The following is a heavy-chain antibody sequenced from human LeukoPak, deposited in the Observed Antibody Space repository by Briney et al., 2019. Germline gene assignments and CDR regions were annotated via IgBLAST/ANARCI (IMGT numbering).Heavy chain of an antibody. Sequence: TSETLSLTCTVSGGSIGSYYWNWIRQAPGKGLEWNGYIHYSGSTNHNSSLKSRVTLFVDTSRNQYSLKLSSVTAADTAVYYCARDGVAGGFDYWGQGTLVTVSS. D-gene: IGHD6-19*01. V-gene: IGHV4-59*01. CDR3: ARDGVAGGFDY. CDR2: IHYSGST. CDR1: GGSIGSYY. J-gene: IGHJ4*02.